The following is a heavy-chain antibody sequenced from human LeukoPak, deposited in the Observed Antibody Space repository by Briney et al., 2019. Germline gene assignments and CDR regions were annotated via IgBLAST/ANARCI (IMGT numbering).Heavy chain of an antibody. CDR3: MTTVTTYNWFDP. CDR2: ISSNGGST. CDR1: GFTFSSYA. V-gene: IGHV3-64D*06. Sequence: GGSLRLSCSASGFTFSSYAMHWVRQAPAKGLEYVSAISSNGGSTYYADSVKGRFTISRDNSKNTLYLQMSSLRPEDTAAYYCMTTVTTYNWFDPWGQGTLVTVSS. D-gene: IGHD4-17*01. J-gene: IGHJ5*02.